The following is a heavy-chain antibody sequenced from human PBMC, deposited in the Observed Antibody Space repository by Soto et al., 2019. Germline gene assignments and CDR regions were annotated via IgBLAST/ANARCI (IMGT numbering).Heavy chain of an antibody. D-gene: IGHD2-8*01. CDR1: GFTFSNAW. Sequence: EVQLVESGGGLVKPGGSLRLSCAASGFTFSNAWMSWVRQAPGKGLEWVGRIKSKTDGGTTDYAAPVTGRFTISRDDSKNTLYLQMNSLNTEVTAVYYCTTYLSVLMVYANPVYCGQGTLVTVSS. CDR3: TTYLSVLMVYANPVY. CDR2: IKSKTDGGTT. V-gene: IGHV3-15*01. J-gene: IGHJ4*02.